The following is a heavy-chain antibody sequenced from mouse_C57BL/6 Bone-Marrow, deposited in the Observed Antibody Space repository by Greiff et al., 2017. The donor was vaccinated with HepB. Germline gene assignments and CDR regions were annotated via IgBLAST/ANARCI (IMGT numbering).Heavy chain of an antibody. V-gene: IGHV1-81*01. CDR3: ASPFITTVVGYYFDY. CDR1: GYTFTSYG. Sequence: VQLQQSGAELARPGASVKLSCKASGYTFTSYGISWVKQRTGQGLEWIGEIYPRSGNTYYNEKFKGKATMTADKSSSTAYMELRSLTSEDSAVYFCASPFITTVVGYYFDYWGQGTTLTVSS. D-gene: IGHD1-1*01. CDR2: IYPRSGNT. J-gene: IGHJ2*01.